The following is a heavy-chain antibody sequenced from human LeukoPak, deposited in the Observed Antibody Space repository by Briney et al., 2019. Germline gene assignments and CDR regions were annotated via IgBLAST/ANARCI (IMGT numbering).Heavy chain of an antibody. CDR3: ARVDVPVGYDYVWGSYRPDAFDI. CDR2: IRNDGSNK. J-gene: IGHJ3*02. V-gene: IGHV3-30*02. Sequence: PGGSLRLSCVASGFTFSSFGMDWVRQAPGKGLEWVAFIRNDGSNKYYAESVKGRLTISRDNSKNTLYLQMNSLRAEDTAVYYCARVDVPVGYDYVWGSYRPDAFDIWGQGTMVTVSS. CDR1: GFTFSSFG. D-gene: IGHD3-16*02.